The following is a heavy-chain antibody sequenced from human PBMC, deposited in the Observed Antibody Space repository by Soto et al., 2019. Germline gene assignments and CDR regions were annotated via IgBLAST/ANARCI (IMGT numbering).Heavy chain of an antibody. Sequence: GGSLRLSCAASGFTVSSNYMSWVRQAPGKGLEWVSVIYSGGSTYYADSVKGRFTISRHNSKNTLYLQMNSLRAEDTAVYYFAREGRHYDILTGYHTTGYFDYWGQGTLVTVSS. CDR1: GFTVSSNY. CDR2: IYSGGST. CDR3: AREGRHYDILTGYHTTGYFDY. D-gene: IGHD3-9*01. J-gene: IGHJ4*02. V-gene: IGHV3-53*04.